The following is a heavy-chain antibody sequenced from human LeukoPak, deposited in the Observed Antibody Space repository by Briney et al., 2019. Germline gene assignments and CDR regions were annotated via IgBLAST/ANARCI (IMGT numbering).Heavy chain of an antibody. CDR1: GYTFTGYY. Sequence: ASVKVSCKASGYTFTGYYMHWVRQAPGQGLEWMGRINPNSGGTNYAQKFQGGVTISVDTSKNQFSLKLRSVTTADTAVYYCARQAYYDFWSGHYSRGVEDSFDIWGQGTMVSVSS. CDR2: INPNSGGT. V-gene: IGHV1-2*06. J-gene: IGHJ3*02. D-gene: IGHD3-3*01. CDR3: ARQAYYDFWSGHYSRGVEDSFDI.